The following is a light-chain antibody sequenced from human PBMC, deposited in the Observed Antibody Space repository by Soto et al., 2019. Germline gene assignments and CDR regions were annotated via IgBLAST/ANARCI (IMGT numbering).Light chain of an antibody. CDR3: QQYGSSPTRT. CDR1: QSVSSNY. J-gene: IGKJ1*01. CDR2: GAS. Sequence: ESVLTQSPGTLSLSPGERATLSCRASQSVSSNYLAWYQQKPGQAPRLLIYGASTRATGIPDRFSGSGSGRDFTLTSSRLEPEDPAAYYCQQYGSSPTRTFGQGTKGEIK. V-gene: IGKV3-20*01.